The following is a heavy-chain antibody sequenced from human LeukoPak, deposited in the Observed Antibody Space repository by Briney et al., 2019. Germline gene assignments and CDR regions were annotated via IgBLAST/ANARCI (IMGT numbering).Heavy chain of an antibody. CDR3: ARTPGGIYGGYYFDY. J-gene: IGHJ4*02. CDR2: IYHSGST. V-gene: IGHV4-30-2*01. D-gene: IGHD2-21*01. CDR1: GGSICSGGYS. Sequence: PSETLSLTCAVSGGSICSGGYSWSWIRQPPGKGLEWIGYIYHSGSTYYNPSLKSRVTISVDRSKNQFSLKLSSVTAADTAVYYCARTPGGIYGGYYFDYWGQGTLVTVSS.